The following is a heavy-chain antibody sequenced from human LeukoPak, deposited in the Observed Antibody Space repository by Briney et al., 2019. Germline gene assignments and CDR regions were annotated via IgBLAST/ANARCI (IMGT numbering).Heavy chain of an antibody. D-gene: IGHD3-22*01. CDR3: ARINYYDRSGYYENYFDY. CDR1: GFTFSSYW. J-gene: IGHJ4*02. Sequence: PGGSLRLSCAASGFTFSSYWMSWVRQAPGKGLVWVANVKQDGSERYYVGSVRGRFTISRDNAENSLYLQMNSLRAEDTAVYYCARINYYDRSGYYENYFDYWGRGTLVTVSS. V-gene: IGHV3-7*01. CDR2: VKQDGSER.